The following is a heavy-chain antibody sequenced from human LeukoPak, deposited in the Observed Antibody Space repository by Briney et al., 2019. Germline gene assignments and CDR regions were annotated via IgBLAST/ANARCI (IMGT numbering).Heavy chain of an antibody. CDR1: GGSISSGGYY. CDR3: ARGVQGPNWFDP. D-gene: IGHD1-1*01. J-gene: IGHJ5*02. CDR2: IYHSGST. V-gene: IGHV4-30-2*01. Sequence: PSETLSLTCTVSGGSISSGGYYWSWIRQPPGKGLEWIGYIYHSGSTYYNPSLKSRVTISVDRSKNQFSLKLSSVTAADTAVYYCARGVQGPNWFDPWGQGTLVTVSS.